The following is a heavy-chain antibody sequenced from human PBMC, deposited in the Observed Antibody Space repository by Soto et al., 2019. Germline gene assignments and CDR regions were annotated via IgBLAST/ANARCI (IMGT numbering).Heavy chain of an antibody. Sequence: GGSLRLSCAASGYTFSSYGMHWVRQAPGKGLEWVAVISYAGSIIYYADSVKGRFTISRDNSKNTLYLHLNSLRAEDTALYYCARDSSEWGMAGRLDYWGQGTLVTVSS. CDR2: ISYAGSII. CDR3: ARDSSEWGMAGRLDY. J-gene: IGHJ4*02. D-gene: IGHD6-6*01. V-gene: IGHV3-30*03. CDR1: GYTFSSYG.